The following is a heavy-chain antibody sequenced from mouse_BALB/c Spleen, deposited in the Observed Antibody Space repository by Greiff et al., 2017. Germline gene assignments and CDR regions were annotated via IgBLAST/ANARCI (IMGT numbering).Heavy chain of an antibody. V-gene: IGHV1-69*01. CDR2: IDTSDSYT. D-gene: IGHD2-4*01. CDR1: GYTFTDYW. CDR3: AKDYDRGAWFAY. J-gene: IGHJ3*01. Sequence: VQLQQPGAELVMPGASVKMSCKASGYTFTDYWMHWVKQRPGQGLEWIGAIDTSDSYTSYNQKFKGKATLTVDESSSTAYMQLSSLTSEDSAVYYCAKDYDRGAWFAYWGQGTLVTVSA.